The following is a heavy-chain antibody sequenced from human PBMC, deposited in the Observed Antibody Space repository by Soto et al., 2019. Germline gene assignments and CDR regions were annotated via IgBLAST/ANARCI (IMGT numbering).Heavy chain of an antibody. CDR1: GYTFTSYA. D-gene: IGHD2-2*02. V-gene: IGHV1-3*01. Sequence: QVQLVQSGAEVKKPGASVKVSCKASGYTFTSYAMHWVRQAPGQRLEWMGWINAVNGNTKYSQKLQGRVTITRDTSASTAYMELSSLRSEDTAVYYCASSFTVPAAIVYWGQGTLVTVSS. J-gene: IGHJ4*02. CDR3: ASSFTVPAAIVY. CDR2: INAVNGNT.